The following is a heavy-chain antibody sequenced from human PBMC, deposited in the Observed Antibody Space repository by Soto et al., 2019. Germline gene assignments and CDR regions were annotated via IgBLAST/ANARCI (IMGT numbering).Heavy chain of an antibody. J-gene: IGHJ4*02. CDR1: GFTFSNYA. CDR2: ITSAGST. V-gene: IGHV3-23*01. D-gene: IGHD6-19*01. Sequence: EVQLLESGGDLAQPGGSLRLICAASGFTFSNYAMTWVRQSPGKGLEWVSTITSAGSTFYEDTVKGRFTISSDNSKSALYLKINSLAAETTAVYYCAKTDKFHSQSSGWANRVASWAEGSLVTVSS. CDR3: AKTDKFHSQSSGWANRVAS.